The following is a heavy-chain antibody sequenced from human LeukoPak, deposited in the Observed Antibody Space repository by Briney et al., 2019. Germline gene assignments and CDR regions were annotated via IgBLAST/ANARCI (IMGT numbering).Heavy chain of an antibody. D-gene: IGHD6-19*01. J-gene: IGHJ4*02. CDR1: GGSISSGGYS. V-gene: IGHV4-30-2*01. CDR2: IYHSGST. CDR3: ARQGAVARIFDY. Sequence: PSETLSLTCAVSGGSISSGGYSWSWIRQPPGKGLEWIGYIYHSGSTYYNPSLKSRATISVDRSKNQFSLKLSSVTAADTAVYYCARQGAVARIFDYWGQGTLVTVSS.